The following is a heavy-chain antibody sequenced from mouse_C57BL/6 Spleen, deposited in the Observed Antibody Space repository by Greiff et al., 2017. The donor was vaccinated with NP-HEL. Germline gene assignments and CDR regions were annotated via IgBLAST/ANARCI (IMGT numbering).Heavy chain of an antibody. CDR2: INPNNGGT. D-gene: IGHD4-1*02. CDR1: GYTFTDYY. V-gene: IGHV1-26*01. J-gene: IGHJ2*01. CDR3: AFNWYVCPYCIDY. Sequence: EVQLQQSGPELVKPGASVKISCKASGYTFTDYYMNWVKQSHGKSLEWIGDINPNNGGTSYNQKFKGKATLTVDKSSSTAYLDLRSLTSEDSAVYYCAFNWYVCPYCIDYWGQGTTLTVSS.